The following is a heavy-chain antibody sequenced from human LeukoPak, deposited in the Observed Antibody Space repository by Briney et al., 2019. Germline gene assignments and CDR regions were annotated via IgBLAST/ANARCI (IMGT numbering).Heavy chain of an antibody. CDR1: GGSISSYY. J-gene: IGHJ5*02. Sequence: SETLSLTCTVSGGSISSYYWSWIRQPPGKGLEWIGYIYYSGSTNYNPSLKSRVTISVDTSKNQFSLKLSSVTAADTAVYYCARDSWSARGFDPWGQGTLVTVSS. V-gene: IGHV4-59*01. CDR2: IYYSGST. D-gene: IGHD2-8*01. CDR3: ARDSWSARGFDP.